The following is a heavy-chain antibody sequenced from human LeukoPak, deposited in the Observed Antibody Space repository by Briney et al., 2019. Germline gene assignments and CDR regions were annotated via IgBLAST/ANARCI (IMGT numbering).Heavy chain of an antibody. Sequence: ASVKVSCKASGDTFSNYEINWVRQATGQGLEWMGWMSPKSGNTGYAQKFQGGLTMTRDTSIGTAYMELSSLRSEDTAVYYCTRGPPNWGFDYWGQGTLVTVSS. D-gene: IGHD7-27*01. CDR1: GDTFSNYE. CDR2: MSPKSGNT. J-gene: IGHJ4*02. CDR3: TRGPPNWGFDY. V-gene: IGHV1-8*01.